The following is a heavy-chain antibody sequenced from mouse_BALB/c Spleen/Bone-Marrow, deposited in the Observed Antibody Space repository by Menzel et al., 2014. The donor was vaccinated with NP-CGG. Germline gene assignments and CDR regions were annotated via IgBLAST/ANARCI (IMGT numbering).Heavy chain of an antibody. V-gene: IGHV1S16*01. J-gene: IGHJ2*01. CDR2: INPSNGGT. CDR3: TIGGFDY. Sequence: QVQLQQPGAELVKPGASVKLSCKASGYTFTSYLMHWVKLRPGQGFEWIGEINPSNGGTNYNEKFKSKATLTVDKSSSTTCMQLSGLAAEDCAVYYCTIGGFDYWGQGTTLTVSS. CDR1: GYTFTSYL.